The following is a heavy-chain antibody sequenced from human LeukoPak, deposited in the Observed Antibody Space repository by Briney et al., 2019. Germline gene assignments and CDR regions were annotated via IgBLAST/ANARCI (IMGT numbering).Heavy chain of an antibody. D-gene: IGHD3-22*01. CDR3: ASGYLYYYDSSGYLSYFDY. CDR1: GGTFSSYA. CDR2: IIPIFGTA. Sequence: SVKVSCKASGGTFSSYAISWVRQAPGQGLEWMGGIIPIFGTANCAQKFQGRVTITADESTSTAYMELSSLRSEDTAVYYCASGYLYYYDSSGYLSYFDYWGQGTLVTVSS. V-gene: IGHV1-69*13. J-gene: IGHJ4*02.